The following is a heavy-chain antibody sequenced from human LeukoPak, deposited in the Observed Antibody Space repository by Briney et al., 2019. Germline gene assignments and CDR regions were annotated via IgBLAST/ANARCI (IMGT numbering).Heavy chain of an antibody. J-gene: IGHJ4*02. Sequence: SETLSLTCTVWGVSISSYYWSWLRHPPAKALEWIGYIYHSGSTNYNPSLKSRVTISVDTSKNQFSLKLSSVTAADTAVYYCARGQSGWYYFDYWGQGTLVTVSS. D-gene: IGHD6-19*01. CDR3: ARGQSGWYYFDY. CDR2: IYHSGST. V-gene: IGHV4-59*01. CDR1: GVSISSYY.